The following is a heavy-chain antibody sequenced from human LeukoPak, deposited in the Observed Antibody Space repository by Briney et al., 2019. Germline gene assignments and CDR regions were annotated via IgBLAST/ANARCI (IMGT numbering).Heavy chain of an antibody. CDR2: IIPIVGTA. D-gene: IGHD3-10*01. Sequence: GASVKVSCKASGGTFSSYAISWVRQAPGQGLEWMGGIIPIVGTANYAQKFQGRVTITTDESTSTAYMELSSLRSEDTAVYYCARESSERASGYFDYWGQGTLVTVSS. J-gene: IGHJ4*02. CDR3: ARESSERASGYFDY. CDR1: GGTFSSYA. V-gene: IGHV1-69*05.